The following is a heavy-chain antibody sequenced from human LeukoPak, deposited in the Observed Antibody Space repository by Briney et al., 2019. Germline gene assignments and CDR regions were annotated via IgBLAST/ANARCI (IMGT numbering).Heavy chain of an antibody. CDR1: GGSISNYY. V-gene: IGHV4-59*01. J-gene: IGHJ5*02. CDR3: ARMVESTVTIAFENWFDP. D-gene: IGHD4-11*01. CDR2: IYYSGST. Sequence: SETLSLTCTVSGGSISNYYWNWIRQPPGQGLEWIGHIYYSGSTNYNPSLKSRVAISVDTSKNQFSLKLSSVTAADTAVYYCARMVESTVTIAFENWFDPWGQGTLVTVSS.